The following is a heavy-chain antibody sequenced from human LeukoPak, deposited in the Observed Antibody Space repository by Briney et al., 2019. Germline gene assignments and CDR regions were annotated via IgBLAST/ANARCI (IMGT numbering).Heavy chain of an antibody. CDR2: INPNSGGT. V-gene: IGHV1-2*02. CDR3: AKGGNYYGSGSLDY. CDR1: GFSFTGYY. J-gene: IGHJ4*02. Sequence: GASVKVSCKASGFSFTGYYFHWVRQAHGQGLEWIGWINPNSGGTNYAQKFQGRVTVTRDTSISTMYMELGRLRFDDTAVYYCAKGGNYYGSGSLDYWGQGTLVTVSS. D-gene: IGHD3-10*01.